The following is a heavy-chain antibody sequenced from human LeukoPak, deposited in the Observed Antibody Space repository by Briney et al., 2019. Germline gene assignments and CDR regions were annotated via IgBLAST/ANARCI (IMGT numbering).Heavy chain of an antibody. Sequence: PGGSLRLSCAASAFTFSSYSMNWVRQAPGKGLEWVSSISSSSSYIYYADSVKGRFTISRDNAKNSLYLQMNSLRAEDTAVYYCARAEAVEMATITPCFDYWGQGTLVTVSS. J-gene: IGHJ4*02. CDR2: ISSSSSYI. CDR1: AFTFSSYS. V-gene: IGHV3-21*01. CDR3: ARAEAVEMATITPCFDY. D-gene: IGHD5-24*01.